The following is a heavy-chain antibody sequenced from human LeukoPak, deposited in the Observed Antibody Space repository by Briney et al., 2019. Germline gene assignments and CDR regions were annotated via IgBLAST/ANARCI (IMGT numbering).Heavy chain of an antibody. Sequence: SETLSLTCSLSRDSMSNFYWSSIRQPPGNGLEWSGYIDYRGSTSYNPSLKSRVTISIASSKNQFSLRLSSVAAAGTAVYFCARGLSSTRRESDYWGQGTLVTVSS. CDR1: RDSMSNFY. D-gene: IGHD2-2*01. CDR2: IDYRGST. J-gene: IGHJ4*02. CDR3: ARGLSSTRRESDY. V-gene: IGHV4-59*01.